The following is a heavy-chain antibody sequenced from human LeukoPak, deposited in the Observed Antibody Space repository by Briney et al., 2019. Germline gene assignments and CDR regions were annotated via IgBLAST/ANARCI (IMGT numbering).Heavy chain of an antibody. CDR1: GYTFTSYG. V-gene: IGHV1-69*05. J-gene: IGHJ3*02. CDR3: ARDEMGRIAAAGILAFDI. Sequence: ASVKVSCKASGYTFTSYGISWVRQAPGQGLEWMGGIIPIFGTANYAQKFQGRVTITTDESTSTAYMELSSLRSEDTAVYYCARDEMGRIAAAGILAFDIWGQGTMVTVSS. CDR2: IIPIFGTA. D-gene: IGHD6-13*01.